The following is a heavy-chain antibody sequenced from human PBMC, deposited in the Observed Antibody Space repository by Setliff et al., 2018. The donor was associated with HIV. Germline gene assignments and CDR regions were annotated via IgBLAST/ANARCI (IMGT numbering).Heavy chain of an antibody. D-gene: IGHD6-13*01. CDR3: TAALQQQVVRWFDP. V-gene: IGHV3-15*01. CDR1: GFTFSNAW. Sequence: PGGSLRLSCAASGFTFSNAWTSWVRQAPGKGLEWVGRIKSKTDGGTTDYAAPVKGRFTISRDDSKNTLYLQMNSLKTEDTAVYYCTAALQQQVVRWFDPWGQGTLVTVSS. J-gene: IGHJ5*02. CDR2: IKSKTDGGTT.